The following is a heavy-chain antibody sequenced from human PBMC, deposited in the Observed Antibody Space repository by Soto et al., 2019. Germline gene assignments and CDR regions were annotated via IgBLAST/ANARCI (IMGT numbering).Heavy chain of an antibody. CDR3: ARVPLSVGGSYVFDY. Sequence: QVQLVQSGAMVKKPGSSVKVSCKASGGTFSSYAISWVRQAPRQGLEWMGGIIPIFGTANYAQKFQGRVTITADESTSTAYMELSSLRSEDTAVYYCARVPLSVGGSYVFDYWGQGTLVTVSS. J-gene: IGHJ4*02. CDR2: IIPIFGTA. V-gene: IGHV1-69*12. D-gene: IGHD1-26*01. CDR1: GGTFSSYA.